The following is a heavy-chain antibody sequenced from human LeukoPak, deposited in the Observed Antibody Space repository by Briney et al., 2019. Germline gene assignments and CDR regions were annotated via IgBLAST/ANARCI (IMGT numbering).Heavy chain of an antibody. CDR1: GGSFSGYY. D-gene: IGHD2-21*02. V-gene: IGHV4-34*01. J-gene: IGHJ4*02. CDR3: ARVPLGGEVVTASYYFDY. CDR2: INHSGST. Sequence: PSETLSLTCAVYGGSFSGYYWSWIRQPPGKGLEWIGEINHSGSTNYNPSLKSRVTISVDTSKNQLSLKLSSVTAADTAVYYCARVPLGGEVVTASYYFDYWGQGTLVTVSS.